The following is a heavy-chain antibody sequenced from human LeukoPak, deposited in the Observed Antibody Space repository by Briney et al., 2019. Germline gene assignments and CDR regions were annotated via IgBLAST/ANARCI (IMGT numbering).Heavy chain of an antibody. CDR3: ARQNNTYHHYNLGWFDP. V-gene: IGHV6-1*01. J-gene: IGHJ5*02. CDR1: GDSVSSNSAG. CDR2: TYYRSKWYN. D-gene: IGHD5-24*01. Sequence: SQTLSLTCAISGDSVSSNSAGWNWIRQSPSRGLEWLGRTYYRSKWYNDYAVSVKSRITINPDTSKNQFSLQLSSVTPEDTAVYYCARQNNTYHHYNLGWFDPWGQGTLVTVSS.